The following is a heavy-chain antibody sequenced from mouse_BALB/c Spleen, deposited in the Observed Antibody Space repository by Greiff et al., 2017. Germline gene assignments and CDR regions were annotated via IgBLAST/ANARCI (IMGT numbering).Heavy chain of an antibody. CDR3: ASLYGPWFAY. J-gene: IGHJ3*01. D-gene: IGHD1-1*02. CDR2: ISSGGGNT. V-gene: IGHV5-9*03. CDR1: GFTFSSYT. Sequence: EVKLVESGGGLVKPGGSLKLSCAASGFTFSSYTMSWVRQTPEKRLEWVATISSGGGNTYYPDSVKGRFTISRDNAKNNLYLQMSSLRSEDTALYYCASLYGPWFAYWGQGTLVTVSA.